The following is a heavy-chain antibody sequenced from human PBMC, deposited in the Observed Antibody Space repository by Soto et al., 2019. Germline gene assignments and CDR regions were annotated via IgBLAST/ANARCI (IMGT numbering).Heavy chain of an antibody. Sequence: EVQLLESGGGLVQPGGSMRLSCEASGFPFSSHAMSWVRQAPEKGLEWVSAISGSDAGTLDADSVRGRFTISRDNCKNTLSLHMTSLRVEDEAIYYCTKDRCTRSICYFDYWGQGSLVTVSA. D-gene: IGHD2-8*01. CDR3: TKDRCTRSICYFDY. J-gene: IGHJ4*02. CDR2: ISGSDAGT. V-gene: IGHV3-23*01. CDR1: GFPFSSHA.